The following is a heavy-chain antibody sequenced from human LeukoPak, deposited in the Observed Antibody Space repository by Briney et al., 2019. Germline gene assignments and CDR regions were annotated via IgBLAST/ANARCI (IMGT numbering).Heavy chain of an antibody. CDR3: ARGGRRLLWFGEPRRKYYFDY. Sequence: SETLSLTCAVYGGSFSGYYWSWIRQPPGKGLEWIGEINHSGSTNYNPSLKSRVTTSVDTSKNQFSLKLSSVTAADTAVYYCARGGRRLLWFGEPRRKYYFDYWGQGTLVTVSS. CDR1: GGSFSGYY. J-gene: IGHJ4*02. V-gene: IGHV4-34*01. CDR2: INHSGST. D-gene: IGHD3-10*01.